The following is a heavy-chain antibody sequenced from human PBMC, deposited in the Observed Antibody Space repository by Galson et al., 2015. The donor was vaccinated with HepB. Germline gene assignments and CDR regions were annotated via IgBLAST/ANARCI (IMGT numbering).Heavy chain of an antibody. CDR1: GYTFTGYY. CDR3: ARDIWLESLAARHGGYYYGMDV. CDR2: INPNSGGT. Sequence: SVKVSCKAYGYTFTGYYMHWVRQAPGQGLEWMGWINPNSGGTNYAQKFQGWVTMTRDTSISTAYMELSRLRSDDTAVYYCARDIWLESLAARHGGYYYGMDVWGQGTTVTVSS. V-gene: IGHV1-2*04. J-gene: IGHJ6*02. D-gene: IGHD6-6*01.